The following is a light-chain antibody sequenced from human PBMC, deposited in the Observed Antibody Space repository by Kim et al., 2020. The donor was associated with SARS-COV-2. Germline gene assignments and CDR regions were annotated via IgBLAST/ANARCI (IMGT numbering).Light chain of an antibody. CDR3: QSAYTTGTSVL. CDR1: ALSNQY. Sequence: SYELTQPPSVSLSPGQTARITCSGDALSNQYSYWYQQKPGQAPVLTIYKDVERPSWIPERFSGSTSGTTVTLTIIAVQAEDEADYYCQSAYTTGTSVLFGGGTRLTVL. V-gene: IGLV3-25*03. CDR2: KDV. J-gene: IGLJ2*01.